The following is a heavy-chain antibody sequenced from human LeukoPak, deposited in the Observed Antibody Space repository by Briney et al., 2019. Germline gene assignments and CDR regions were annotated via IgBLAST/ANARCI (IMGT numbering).Heavy chain of an antibody. CDR3: TKDNYYDSSAYLDY. CDR1: GFTFSSYG. Sequence: GGSLRLSCAASGFTFSSYGMHWVRQAPGKGLEWVAAISHDGSNKYYADSVKGRFTISRDNSKNALYLQMNSLRAEDTAVYYCTKDNYYDSSAYLDYWGQGTLVTVSS. V-gene: IGHV3-30*18. D-gene: IGHD3-22*01. J-gene: IGHJ4*02. CDR2: ISHDGSNK.